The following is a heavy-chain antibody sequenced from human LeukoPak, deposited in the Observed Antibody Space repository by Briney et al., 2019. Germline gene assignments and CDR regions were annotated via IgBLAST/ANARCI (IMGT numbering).Heavy chain of an antibody. CDR2: ISHDGTNK. CDR3: ALSVIGVVYYFDN. CDR1: GFTFNDYA. Sequence: GRSLRLSCAASGFTFNDYAMHWVRQAPGKGLEWVAVISHDGTNKYYAESVRGRFTISRDNSRKTLYLYMNSLRDADTAVYYCALSVIGVVYYFDNWGQGTLVTVSS. V-gene: IGHV3-30*04. D-gene: IGHD2-21*01. J-gene: IGHJ4*02.